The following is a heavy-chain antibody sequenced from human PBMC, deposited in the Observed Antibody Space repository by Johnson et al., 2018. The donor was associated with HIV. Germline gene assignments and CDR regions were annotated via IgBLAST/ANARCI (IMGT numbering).Heavy chain of an antibody. CDR1: GFTVSSNY. Sequence: VQLVESGGGLVQPGGSLRLSCAASGFTVSSNYMSWVRQAPGKGLEWVSRINTDGSSTTYADSVKGRFTISRDNAKNTLYLQMNSLRVEATAVYYWLREGPMVRSGAFDIWGQGTMVTVSS. V-gene: IGHV3-74*02. J-gene: IGHJ3*02. D-gene: IGHD3-10*01. CDR3: LREGPMVRSGAFDI. CDR2: INTDGSST.